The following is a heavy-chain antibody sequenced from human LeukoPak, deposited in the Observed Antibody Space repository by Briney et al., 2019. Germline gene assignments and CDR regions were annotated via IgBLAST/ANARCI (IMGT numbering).Heavy chain of an antibody. CDR2: IYSGGTT. D-gene: IGHD3-10*01. Sequence: PGGSLRLSCAASGFTVSSNYMSWVRQAPGKGLEWVSVIYSGGTTSYADSVKGRFTISRDNSKNTLFLQLNSLRAEDTAVYYCARVSSYGSGSYYHYYFDYWGQGTLVTVPS. CDR1: GFTVSSNY. J-gene: IGHJ4*02. V-gene: IGHV3-53*01. CDR3: ARVSSYGSGSYYHYYFDY.